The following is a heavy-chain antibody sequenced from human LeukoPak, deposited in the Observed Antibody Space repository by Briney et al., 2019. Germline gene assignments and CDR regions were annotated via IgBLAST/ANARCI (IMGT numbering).Heavy chain of an antibody. CDR3: ARAPRDACNRAFDI. J-gene: IGHJ3*02. CDR2: IKQDGSEI. D-gene: IGHD5-24*01. V-gene: IGHV3-7*01. CDR1: GFTFSNYW. Sequence: GGSLRLSCAASGFTFSNYWMSWVRQAPGKGLEWLANIKQDGSEIYYVDSVKGRFTISRDNAKNSLYLQVNSLRVEDTAVYYCARAPRDACNRAFDIWGQGTMVTVSS.